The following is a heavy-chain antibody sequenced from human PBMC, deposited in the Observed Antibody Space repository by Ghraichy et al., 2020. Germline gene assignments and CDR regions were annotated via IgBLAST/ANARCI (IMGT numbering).Heavy chain of an antibody. Sequence: SVKVSCKASGGTFSSYAISWVRQAPGQGLEWMGGIIPIFGTANYAQKFQGRVTITADESTSTAYMELSSLRSEDTAVYYCARDYGDHRNHWYFDLWGRGTLVTVSS. CDR3: ARDYGDHRNHWYFDL. D-gene: IGHD4-17*01. CDR2: IIPIFGTA. CDR1: GGTFSSYA. J-gene: IGHJ2*01. V-gene: IGHV1-69*13.